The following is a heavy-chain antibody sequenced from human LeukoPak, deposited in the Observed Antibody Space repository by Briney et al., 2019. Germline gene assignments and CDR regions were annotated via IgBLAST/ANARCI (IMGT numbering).Heavy chain of an antibody. CDR2: MNPNSGNT. V-gene: IGHV1-8*01. Sequence: ASVKVSCKASGYTFTSYDMNWVRQATGQGLEWMGWMNPNSGNTGYAQKFQGRVTMTRNTSISTAYMELSSLSSEDTAVYYCARCPPSGSYACVHWGQGTLVTVSS. J-gene: IGHJ4*02. CDR1: GYTFTSYD. CDR3: ARCPPSGSYACVH. D-gene: IGHD1-26*01.